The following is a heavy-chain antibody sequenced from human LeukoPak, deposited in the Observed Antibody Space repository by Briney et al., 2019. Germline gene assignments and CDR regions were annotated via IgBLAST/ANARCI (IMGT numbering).Heavy chain of an antibody. D-gene: IGHD2-21*01. CDR3: AKGGEVIHYYYMDV. Sequence: GGSLRLSCAASGFSFSNNAMRWVRQAPGKGLEWVSAISGSGGSTYYADSVKGRFTISRDNSNNTVYLQMKSLRAEDSAMYYCAKGGEVIHYYYMDVWGKGTTVTVSS. CDR1: GFSFSNNA. J-gene: IGHJ6*03. CDR2: ISGSGGST. V-gene: IGHV3-23*01.